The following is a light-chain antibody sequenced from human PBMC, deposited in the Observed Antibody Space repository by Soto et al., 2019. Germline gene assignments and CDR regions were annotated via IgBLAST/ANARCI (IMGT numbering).Light chain of an antibody. CDR2: AVS. CDR3: SSFTSSITYV. Sequence: QSVLTQPASVSGSPGQSITISCTGTSSDIGGYNSVSWYQQHPGKAPKLMISAVSNRPSGVSDRFSGSKSGNTASLTISGLQAEDEADYYCSSFTSSITYVFGTGTKLTVL. J-gene: IGLJ1*01. CDR1: SSDIGGYNS. V-gene: IGLV2-14*03.